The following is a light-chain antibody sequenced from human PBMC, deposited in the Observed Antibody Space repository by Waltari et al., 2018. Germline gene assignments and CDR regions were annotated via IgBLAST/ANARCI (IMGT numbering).Light chain of an antibody. J-gene: IGLJ2*01. Sequence: SYELIQPPSVSVSPGQTARITCSGGNLGGHYVCWYQKKPGQSPVLVIFQDTRRPSHIPERFSGSSSGNTATLTISGTLPMDEADYFCQTSDDTTVLFGGGTKLTVL. CDR2: QDT. CDR3: QTSDDTTVL. CDR1: NLGGHY. V-gene: IGLV3-1*01.